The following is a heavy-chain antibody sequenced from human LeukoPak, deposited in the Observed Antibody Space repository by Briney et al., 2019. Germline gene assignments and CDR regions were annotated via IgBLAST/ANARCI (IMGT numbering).Heavy chain of an antibody. CDR3: AKQSYARSLGE. D-gene: IGHD2-8*01. CDR1: GFPFSDFS. J-gene: IGHJ4*02. CDR2: TNSGGTST. V-gene: IGHV3-23*01. Sequence: GGSLRLSCATSGFPFSDFSMSWVRQAPGKGLEWISTTNSGGTSTYYAESMKGRFTISRDNSKNTLYLQMSSLRVEDTAVYYCAKQSYARSLGEGGPGTLVSVSS.